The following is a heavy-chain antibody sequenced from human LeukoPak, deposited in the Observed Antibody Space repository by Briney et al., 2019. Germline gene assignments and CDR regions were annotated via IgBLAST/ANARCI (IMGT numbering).Heavy chain of an antibody. D-gene: IGHD3-16*01. CDR1: GYIFTGYY. V-gene: IGHV1-2*02. CDR3: ARVRYRLAETYIDY. J-gene: IGHJ4*02. Sequence: ASVKVSCMASGYIFTGYYMHWVRQAPGQGLEWMGWINPNSGDTNYAQTFQGRVTMTRDTSISTAYMELSRLRSDDTAVYYCARVRYRLAETYIDYWGQGTLVTVSS. CDR2: INPNSGDT.